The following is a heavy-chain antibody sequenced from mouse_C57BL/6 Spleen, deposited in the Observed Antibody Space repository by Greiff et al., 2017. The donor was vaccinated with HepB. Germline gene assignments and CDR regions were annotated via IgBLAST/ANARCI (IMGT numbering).Heavy chain of an antibody. CDR2: IHPSDSDT. V-gene: IGHV1-74*01. J-gene: IGHJ4*01. Sequence: VQLQQPGAELVKPGASVKVSCKASGYTFTSYWMHWVKQRPGQGLEWIGRIHPSDSDTNYNQKFKGKATLTVDKSSSTAYMQLSSLTSEDSAVYYCAILEGTTVVKDYAMDYWGQGTSVTVSS. D-gene: IGHD1-1*01. CDR3: AILEGTTVVKDYAMDY. CDR1: GYTFTSYW.